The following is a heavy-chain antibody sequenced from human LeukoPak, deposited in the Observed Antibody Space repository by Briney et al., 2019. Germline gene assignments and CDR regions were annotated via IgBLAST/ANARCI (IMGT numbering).Heavy chain of an antibody. CDR2: INTNTGNP. J-gene: IGHJ4*02. Sequence: EASVKVSCKASGYTFTSYAMNWVRQAPGQGLEWMGWINTNTGNPTYAQGFTGRSVFSLDTSVSTAYLQISSLKPEDTAVYYCARGGITIFGVVITFDYWGQGTLVTVSS. D-gene: IGHD3-3*01. CDR3: ARGGITIFGVVITFDY. V-gene: IGHV7-4-1*02. CDR1: GYTFTSYA.